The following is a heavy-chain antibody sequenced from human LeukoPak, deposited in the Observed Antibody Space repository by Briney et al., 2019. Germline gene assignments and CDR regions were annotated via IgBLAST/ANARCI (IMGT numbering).Heavy chain of an antibody. CDR3: AGIGELLYFDY. V-gene: IGHV2-5*01. CDR2: IYWNDDK. CDR1: GFSLSTSGVG. J-gene: IGHJ4*02. D-gene: IGHD3-10*01. Sequence: SGPTLVNPTQTLTLTCTFSGFSLSTSGVGVGWIRQSPGKALEWLALIYWNDDKRYSPSLKSRLTITKDTSKNQVVLTMTNMDPVDTATYYCAGIGELLYFDYWGQGTLVTVSS.